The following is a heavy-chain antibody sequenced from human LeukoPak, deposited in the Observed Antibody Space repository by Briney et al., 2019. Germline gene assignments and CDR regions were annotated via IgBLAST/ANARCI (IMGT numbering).Heavy chain of an antibody. Sequence: PSETLSLTCTVSGGSISSYYWSWIRQPPGKGLEWIGYIYYSGSTNYNPSLKSRVTISVDTSRNKFSLKLNSVTAADTAVYYCAEEATPNYYDSSGYSPRGAFDIWGQGTMVTVSS. J-gene: IGHJ3*02. CDR3: AEEATPNYYDSSGYSPRGAFDI. CDR2: IYYSGST. D-gene: IGHD3-22*01. CDR1: GGSISSYY. V-gene: IGHV4-59*12.